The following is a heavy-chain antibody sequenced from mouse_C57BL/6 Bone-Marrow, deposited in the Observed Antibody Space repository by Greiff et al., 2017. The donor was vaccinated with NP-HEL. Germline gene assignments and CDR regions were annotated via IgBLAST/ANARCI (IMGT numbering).Heavy chain of an antibody. D-gene: IGHD1-1*01. CDR2: FYPGSGSI. CDR3: ARHPRHCGSSSAWFAY. Sequence: QVHVKQSGAELVKPGASVKLSCKASGYTFTEYTIHWVKQRSGQGLEWIGWFYPGSGSIKYNEKFKDKATLTADKSSSTVYMELSRSTSEDSAVYFCARHPRHCGSSSAWFAYWGQGTLVTVSA. CDR1: GYTFTEYT. V-gene: IGHV1-62-2*01. J-gene: IGHJ3*01.